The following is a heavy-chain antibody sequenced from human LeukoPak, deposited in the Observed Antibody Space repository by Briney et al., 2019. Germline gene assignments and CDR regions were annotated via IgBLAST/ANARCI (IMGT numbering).Heavy chain of an antibody. V-gene: IGHV4-38-2*02. D-gene: IGHD3-10*01. CDR1: GYSISSGYY. J-gene: IGHJ3*02. CDR3: ARRIRGVNDAFDI. Sequence: PSETLSLTCTVSGYSISSGYYWGWIRQPPGKGLEWIGSIYHSGSTYYNPSLKSRVTISVDTSKNQFSLKLRSVTAADTAIYYCARRIRGVNDAFDIWGQGTMVTVSS. CDR2: IYHSGST.